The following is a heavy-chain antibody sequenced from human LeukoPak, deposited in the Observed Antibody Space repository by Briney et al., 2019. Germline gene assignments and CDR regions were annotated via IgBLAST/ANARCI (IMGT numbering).Heavy chain of an antibody. J-gene: IGHJ1*01. CDR1: GGSIRGYY. Sequence: SETLSLTCNVSGGSIRGYYWSWIRQPPGKGLEWIGEINHSGSTNYNPSLKSRVTISVDTSKNQFSLKLSSVTAADTAVYYCADSSGYYLAEYFQHWGQGTLVTVSS. D-gene: IGHD3-22*01. CDR2: INHSGST. V-gene: IGHV4-34*01. CDR3: ADSSGYYLAEYFQH.